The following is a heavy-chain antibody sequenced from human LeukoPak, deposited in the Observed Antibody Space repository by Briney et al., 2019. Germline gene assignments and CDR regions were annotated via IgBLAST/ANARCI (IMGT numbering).Heavy chain of an antibody. Sequence: PGGSLRLSCVASGFAFSSYEMNWVRQAPGKGLEWVSYISTSGSTIYYADPVKGRFTISRDNAKNSLYLQMNSLRAEDTAVYYGFGESHYYGMDVWGKGTTVTVSS. J-gene: IGHJ6*04. CDR3: FGESHYYGMDV. CDR2: ISTSGSTI. D-gene: IGHD3-10*01. CDR1: GFAFSSYE. V-gene: IGHV3-48*03.